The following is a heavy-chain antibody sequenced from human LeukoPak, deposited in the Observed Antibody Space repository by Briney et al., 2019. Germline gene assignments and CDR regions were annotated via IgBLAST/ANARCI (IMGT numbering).Heavy chain of an antibody. CDR1: GFTFSSYA. V-gene: IGHV3-23*01. CDR2: ISGSGGST. Sequence: GGSLRLSCAASGFTFSSYAMSWVRQAPGKGLEWVSAISGSGGSTYYADSVKGRFTISRDNCKNTVYLQMNSLRAEDTAVYYCAKDVCSSTSCYLTGMDVWGQGTTVTVSS. J-gene: IGHJ6*02. D-gene: IGHD2-2*01. CDR3: AKDVCSSTSCYLTGMDV.